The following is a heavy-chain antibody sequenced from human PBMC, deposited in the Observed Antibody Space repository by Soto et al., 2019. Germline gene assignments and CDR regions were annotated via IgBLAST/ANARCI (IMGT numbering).Heavy chain of an antibody. Sequence: GGSLRLSCAASGFTFSSYSMNWVRQAPGKGLEWVSSISSSSSYIYYADSVKGRFTISRDNAKNSLYLQMNSLRAEDTAVYYCARDWGPGSGRESNLNWFDPWGQGTLVTVSS. D-gene: IGHD3-3*01. V-gene: IGHV3-21*01. CDR2: ISSSSSYI. J-gene: IGHJ5*02. CDR1: GFTFSSYS. CDR3: ARDWGPGSGRESNLNWFDP.